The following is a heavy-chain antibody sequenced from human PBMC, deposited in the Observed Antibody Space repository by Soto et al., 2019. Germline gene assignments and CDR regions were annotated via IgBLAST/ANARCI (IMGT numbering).Heavy chain of an antibody. CDR3: APLTVSLSGPYGIHV. V-gene: IGHV4-39*01. CDR2: MFYSGLT. J-gene: IGHJ6*02. Sequence: SETLSLTCSVSGYSVSSSDYYWAWIRQPPVKGLEWIGSMFYSGLTYYNPSLKSRVTLSVDTSKNHFSVRLNSVTAADTAVYYCAPLTVSLSGPYGIHVWGQGTTVTVS. D-gene: IGHD2-15*01. CDR1: GYSVSSSDYY.